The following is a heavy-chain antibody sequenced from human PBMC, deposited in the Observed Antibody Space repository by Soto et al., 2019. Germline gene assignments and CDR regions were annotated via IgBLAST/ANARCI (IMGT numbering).Heavy chain of an antibody. CDR2: MNPNSGNT. CDR1: GYTFTSYD. V-gene: IGHV1-8*01. CDR3: ARIRYYDYMWGKTDAFDI. J-gene: IGHJ3*02. D-gene: IGHD3-16*01. Sequence: ASVKVSCKASGYTFTSYDINWVRQATGQGLEWMGWMNPNSGNTGYAQKFQGRVTMTRNTSISTAYMALSSLRSEDTAVYYCARIRYYDYMWGKTDAFDIWGQWTMVTVSS.